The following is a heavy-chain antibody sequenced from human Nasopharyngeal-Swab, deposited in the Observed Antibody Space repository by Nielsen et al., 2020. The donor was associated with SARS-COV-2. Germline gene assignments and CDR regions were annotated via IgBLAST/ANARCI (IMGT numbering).Heavy chain of an antibody. CDR3: ARLRRDGRLKSPYYYYYMDV. Sequence: SETLSLTCTVSGGSISSYYWSWIRQPPGKGLEWIGYIYYSGSTNYNPSLKSRVTISVDTSKNQFSLKLSSVTAADTAVYYCARLRRDGRLKSPYYYYYMDVWGKGTTVTVSS. V-gene: IGHV4-59*12. CDR1: GGSISSYY. D-gene: IGHD3-16*01. J-gene: IGHJ6*03. CDR2: IYYSGST.